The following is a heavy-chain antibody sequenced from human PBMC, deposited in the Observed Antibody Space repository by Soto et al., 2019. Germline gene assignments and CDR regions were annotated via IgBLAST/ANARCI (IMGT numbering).Heavy chain of an antibody. CDR2: IYYSGST. D-gene: IGHD6-13*01. CDR1: GGSVSSGSYY. J-gene: IGHJ6*02. V-gene: IGHV4-61*01. Sequence: SETLSLTCTVSGGSVSSGSYYWSWIRQPPGKGLEWIGYIYYSGSTNYNPSLKSRVTISVDTSKNQFSLKLSSVTAADTAVYYCARLAAAGAYYYYGMDVWGQGTTVTVSS. CDR3: ARLAAAGAYYYYGMDV.